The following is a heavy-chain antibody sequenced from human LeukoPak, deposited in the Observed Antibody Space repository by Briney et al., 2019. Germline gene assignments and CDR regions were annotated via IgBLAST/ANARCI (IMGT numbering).Heavy chain of an antibody. CDR1: GASISGSSYY. Sequence: SETLSLTCTVSGASISGSSYYWGWVRQPPGKGLEWIGSIFYSGSTYYNPSLKSRVTISVDTSKNQFSLNLNSVTAADTAVYYCARENSVAGTDYWGQGTLVTVSS. D-gene: IGHD6-19*01. V-gene: IGHV4-39*02. J-gene: IGHJ4*02. CDR2: IFYSGST. CDR3: ARENSVAGTDY.